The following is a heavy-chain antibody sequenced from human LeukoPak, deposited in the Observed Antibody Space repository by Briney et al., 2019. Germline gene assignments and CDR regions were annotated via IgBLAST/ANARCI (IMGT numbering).Heavy chain of an antibody. D-gene: IGHD3-3*01. CDR3: AREGYDFWSGYFTFDY. V-gene: IGHV4-4*07. J-gene: IGHJ4*02. CDR2: IYTSGGT. CDR1: GGSISSYY. Sequence: PSETLSLTCTVSGGSISSYYWSWVRQPPGKGLEWIGRIYTSGGTNYNPSLKSRVTMSVDTSKNQFSLKLSSVTAADTAVYYCAREGYDFWSGYFTFDYWGQGTLVTVSS.